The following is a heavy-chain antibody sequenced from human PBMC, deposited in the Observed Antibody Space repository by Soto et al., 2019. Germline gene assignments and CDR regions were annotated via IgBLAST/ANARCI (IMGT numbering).Heavy chain of an antibody. CDR3: ARDSGPGYSRSSRDYYYGMDV. CDR2: ISYDGSNK. J-gene: IGHJ6*02. Sequence: VGSLRLSCASSVFTFSSYAMHCVRHSPGKWLEWVAVISYDGSNKYYADSVKGRFTISRDNSKNTLYLQMNSLGAEDTAVYYCARDSGPGYSRSSRDYYYGMDVWGQGTTVTV. D-gene: IGHD6-6*01. CDR1: VFTFSSYA. V-gene: IGHV3-30-3*01.